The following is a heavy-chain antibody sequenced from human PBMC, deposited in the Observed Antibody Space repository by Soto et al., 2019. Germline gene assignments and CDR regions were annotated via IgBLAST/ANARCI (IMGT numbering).Heavy chain of an antibody. CDR1: GGSISSGGYY. CDR2: IYYSGST. D-gene: IGHD2-15*01. Sequence: QVQLQESGPGLVKPSQTLSLTCTVSGGSISSGGYYWSWIRQHPGKGPEWIGYIYYSGSTYYNPSLKSRVTISVDTSKNQFSLKLSSVTAADTAVYYCARVGYCSGGSCYSGGADAFDIWGQGTMVTVSS. J-gene: IGHJ3*02. CDR3: ARVGYCSGGSCYSGGADAFDI. V-gene: IGHV4-31*03.